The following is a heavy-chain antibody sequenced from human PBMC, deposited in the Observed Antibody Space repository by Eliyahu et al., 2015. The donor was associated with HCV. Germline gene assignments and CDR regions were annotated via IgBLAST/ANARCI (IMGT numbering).Heavy chain of an antibody. V-gene: IGHV3-48*03. CDR1: GFXFSSYE. J-gene: IGHJ4*02. CDR2: ISSSGSTI. CDR3: ARAESSSTSWHFDY. D-gene: IGHD2-2*01. Sequence: EVQLVESGGGLVQPGGSLRLSXAASGFXFSSYEMNWVRQAPGKGLEWVSYISSSGSTIYYADSVKGRFTISRDNAKNSLYLQMNSLRAEDTAVYYCARAESSSTSWHFDYWGQGTLVTVSS.